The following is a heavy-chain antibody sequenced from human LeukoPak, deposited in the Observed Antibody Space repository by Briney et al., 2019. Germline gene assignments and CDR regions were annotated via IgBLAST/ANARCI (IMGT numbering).Heavy chain of an antibody. D-gene: IGHD3-22*01. J-gene: IGHJ4*02. V-gene: IGHV3-33*01. Sequence: PGGSLRLSCAASGFTFSSYGMHWVRQAPGKGLEWVAVIWYDGTNKYYVDSVKGRFTISRDNSKSTLYLQMNSLRAEDTAVYYCARGYYDSSGYSFDYWGQGTLVTVSS. CDR1: GFTFSSYG. CDR3: ARGYYDSSGYSFDY. CDR2: IWYDGTNK.